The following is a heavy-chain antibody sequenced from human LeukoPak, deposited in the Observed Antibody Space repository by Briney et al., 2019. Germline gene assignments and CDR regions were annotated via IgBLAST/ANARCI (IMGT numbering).Heavy chain of an antibody. V-gene: IGHV1-2*02. CDR3: ARGLFVDSSGYKNYYYYYGMDV. CDR1: GYTFTGYY. D-gene: IGHD3-22*01. CDR2: INPNSGGT. J-gene: IGHJ6*02. Sequence: ASVKVSCKASGYTFTGYYMHWVRQAPGQGLEWMGWINPNSGGTNYAQKFQGRVTMTRNTSISTAYMELSSLRSEDTAVYYCARGLFVDSSGYKNYYYYYGMDVWGQGTTVTVSS.